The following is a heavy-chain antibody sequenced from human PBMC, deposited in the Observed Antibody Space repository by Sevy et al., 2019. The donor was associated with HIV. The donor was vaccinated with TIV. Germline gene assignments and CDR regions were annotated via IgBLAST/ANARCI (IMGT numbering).Heavy chain of an antibody. V-gene: IGHV3-33*01. CDR3: XXDNLIPVXVTMVRGALSYYFDY. Sequence: GGSLRLSCAASGFIFSDYGMHWVRQAPGKGLEWVAVIWYDGINKYYADSVKGRFTISRDNSKNTLYLQMNSLRAADXXXXXXXXDNLIPVXVTMVRGALSYYFDYWGQGTLVTVSS. J-gene: IGHJ4*02. CDR1: GFIFSDYG. D-gene: IGHD3-10*01. CDR2: IWYDGINK.